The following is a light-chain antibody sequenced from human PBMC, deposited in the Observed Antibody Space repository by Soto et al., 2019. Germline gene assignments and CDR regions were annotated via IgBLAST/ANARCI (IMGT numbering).Light chain of an antibody. CDR1: QSISSW. V-gene: IGKV1-5*01. CDR2: DAS. Sequence: DIQMTQSPSTLSASVGYRFTITCRASQSISSWLAWYQQKPGKAPKLLIYDASSLESGVPSRFSGSGSGTEFTLTISSLQPDDFATYYCQQYNSYSATFGQGTTVDIK. J-gene: IGKJ1*01. CDR3: QQYNSYSAT.